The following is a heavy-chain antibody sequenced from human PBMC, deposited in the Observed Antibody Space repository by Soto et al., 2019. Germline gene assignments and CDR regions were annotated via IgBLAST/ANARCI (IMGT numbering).Heavy chain of an antibody. J-gene: IGHJ4*02. CDR2: ISYDGSDK. D-gene: IGHD2-2*01. CDR1: GFTFNTFG. V-gene: IGHV3-30*18. CDR3: AKSPNFYCSSYHCYKYYFDY. Sequence: PWGSLRLSCAASGFTFNTFGMHRVRQALGKGLEWLAVISYDGSDKYYSDSVRGRFTISRDNSMNTLYLQMNSLRTEDTAVYYCAKSPNFYCSSYHCYKYYFDYWGQGTLVTVSS.